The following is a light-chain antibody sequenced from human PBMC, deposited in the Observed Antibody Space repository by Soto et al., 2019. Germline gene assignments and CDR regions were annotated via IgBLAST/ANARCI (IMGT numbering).Light chain of an antibody. J-gene: IGKJ1*01. CDR1: QSVSSN. CDR2: GAS. CDR3: QQYINLWT. Sequence: EIVMTQSPATLSVSPGERVTLSCRASQSVSSNLAWYQQKPGQSPRLLIYGASTRATGIPARFSGSGSGTEFTLTISSLQSEDFAVYYXQQYINLWTFGQGTKVEIK. V-gene: IGKV3-15*01.